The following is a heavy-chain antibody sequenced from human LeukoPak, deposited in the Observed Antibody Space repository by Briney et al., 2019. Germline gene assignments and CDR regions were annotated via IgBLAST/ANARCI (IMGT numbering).Heavy chain of an antibody. CDR2: VYLSGTT. V-gene: IGHV4-4*02. J-gene: IGHJ4*02. CDR3: AGLVGRYSSGLYYYYFDY. D-gene: IGHD3-22*01. CDR1: GFTFSSYSM. Sequence: RTGGSLRLSCAASGFTFSSYSMNWVRQAPGKGLEWIGEVYLSGTTHSNPSVKSRVTISIDKSKNQFFLNLSSVTAADTAVYYCAGLVGRYSSGLYYYYFDYWGQGTLVTVSS.